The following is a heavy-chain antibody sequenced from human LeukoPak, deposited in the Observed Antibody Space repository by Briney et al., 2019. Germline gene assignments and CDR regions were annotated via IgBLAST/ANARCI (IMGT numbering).Heavy chain of an antibody. CDR3: ARVPGGLEWADFDY. Sequence: GGSLRLSCTASGFTFRTHTMNWVRQAPGKGLEWVSCISSSSSDISYADSVKGRFTISRDNAKNSLYLHMSSLRAEDTAVYYCARVPGGLEWADFDYWVQGTLVTVSS. D-gene: IGHD3-3*01. CDR2: ISSSSSDI. CDR1: GFTFRTHT. V-gene: IGHV3-21*01. J-gene: IGHJ4*02.